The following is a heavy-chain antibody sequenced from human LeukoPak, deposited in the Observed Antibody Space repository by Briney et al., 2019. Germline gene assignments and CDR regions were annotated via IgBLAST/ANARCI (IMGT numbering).Heavy chain of an antibody. CDR1: GYTFTGYY. D-gene: IGHD1-26*01. V-gene: IGHV1-2*02. CDR3: ARLVSGGSYYYFDY. Sequence: ASVKVSCKASGYTFTGYYMHWVRQAPGQGLEWMGWINPNSGGTNYAQKFQGRVTMTRDTSISPAYMELSRLRSDDTAVYYCARLVSGGSYYYFDYWGQGTLVTVSS. J-gene: IGHJ4*02. CDR2: INPNSGGT.